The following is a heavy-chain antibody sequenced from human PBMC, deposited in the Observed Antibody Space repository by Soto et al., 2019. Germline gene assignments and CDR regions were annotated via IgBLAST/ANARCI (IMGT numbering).Heavy chain of an antibody. V-gene: IGHV3-23*01. CDR3: AQGPEYDILTGCDY. CDR2: LSGGGSTT. CDR1: GFTFSLSA. J-gene: IGHJ4*02. D-gene: IGHD3-9*01. Sequence: EVQLLESGGGFVQPGESLRLSCAASGFTFSLSAMSWVRQAPGRGLDWVSSLSGGGSTTDYAGSVKGRFTISRDNSKNTVHLQMNSLRAEDTAVYYCAQGPEYDILTGCDYWGQGALVTVSS.